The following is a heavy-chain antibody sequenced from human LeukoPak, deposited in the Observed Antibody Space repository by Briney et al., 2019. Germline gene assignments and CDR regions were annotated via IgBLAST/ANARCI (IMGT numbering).Heavy chain of an antibody. CDR3: ARYGSSSWYRINYWYFDL. J-gene: IGHJ2*01. D-gene: IGHD6-13*01. Sequence: GGSLRLSCAASGFTFSSYWMHWVRQAPGKGLVWVSRINTDGSSTSYADSVKGRFTISRDNAKNTLYLQMNSLRAEDTAVYYCARYGSSSWYRINYWYFDLWGRGTLVAVSS. CDR1: GFTFSSYW. V-gene: IGHV3-74*01. CDR2: INTDGSST.